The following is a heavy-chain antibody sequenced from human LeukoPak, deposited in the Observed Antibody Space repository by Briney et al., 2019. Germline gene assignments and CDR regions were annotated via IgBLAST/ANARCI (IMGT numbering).Heavy chain of an antibody. Sequence: ASVKVSCKAFGYTFTGYYMHWVRQAPGQGLEWMGWINPNSGGTNYAQKFQGRVTMTRDTSISTAYMELSRLRSDDTAVYYCASSYAGYSSGWEFDYWGQGTLVTVSS. J-gene: IGHJ4*02. CDR3: ASSYAGYSSGWEFDY. D-gene: IGHD6-19*01. CDR1: GYTFTGYY. V-gene: IGHV1-2*02. CDR2: INPNSGGT.